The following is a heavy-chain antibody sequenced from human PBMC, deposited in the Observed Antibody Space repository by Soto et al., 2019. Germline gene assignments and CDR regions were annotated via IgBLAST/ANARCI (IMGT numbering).Heavy chain of an antibody. CDR1: GFIFSNFA. V-gene: IGHV3-23*01. D-gene: IGHD1-26*01. J-gene: IGHJ4*02. CDR3: AKKSRLRIVGVTGDYFES. Sequence: DVQLLESGGDLVQPGGSLRLSCAASGFIFSNFAMSWVRQAPGKGLEWVSDISGTGGSTYRADSVKGRFIISRDNSKNTLYLQMNSLRPEDTAMYYCAKKSRLRIVGVTGDYFESWGQGTLVTVSS. CDR2: ISGTGGST.